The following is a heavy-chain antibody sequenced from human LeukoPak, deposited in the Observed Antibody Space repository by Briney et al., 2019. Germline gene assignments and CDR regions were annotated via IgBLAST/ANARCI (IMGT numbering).Heavy chain of an antibody. CDR3: AKGLTFGGVIVPYYFDY. CDR1: GFTFSSYA. J-gene: IGHJ4*02. V-gene: IGHV3-23*01. CDR2: ISGSGGST. D-gene: IGHD3-16*02. Sequence: GGSLRLSCAASGFTFSSYAMSWVRQAPGKGLEWVSAISGSGGSTYYADSVKGRFTISRDNSKNTLHLQMNSLRAEDTAVYYCAKGLTFGGVIVPYYFDYWGQGTLVTVSS.